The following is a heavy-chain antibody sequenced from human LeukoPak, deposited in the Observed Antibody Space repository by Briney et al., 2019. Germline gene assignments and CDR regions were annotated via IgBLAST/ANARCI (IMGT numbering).Heavy chain of an antibody. Sequence: ASVKVSCKASGYTFTGYYMHWVRQAPGQGLEWMGWMNPNSGNTGYAQKFQGRVTMTRNTSISTAYMELSSLRSEDTAVYYCMAKTYYDFWSGSYNWFDPWGQGTLVTVSS. CDR2: MNPNSGNT. J-gene: IGHJ5*02. V-gene: IGHV1-8*02. D-gene: IGHD3-3*01. CDR3: MAKTYYDFWSGSYNWFDP. CDR1: GYTFTGYY.